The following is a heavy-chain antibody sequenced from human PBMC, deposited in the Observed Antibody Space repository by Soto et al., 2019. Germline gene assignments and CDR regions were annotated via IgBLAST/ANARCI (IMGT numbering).Heavy chain of an antibody. CDR3: ARTGSPPYHFYYGMDV. CDR1: GFPFRSGA. Sequence: QVQLVESGGGVVQPERSLGLSCAASGFPFRSGAMHWFRQVPGKGLEWVAVISYDGINKYYADSVKGRFTISRDNSKNTLYLQMNSLRAEDTAVYYCARTGSPPYHFYYGMDVWGQGTTVTVSS. CDR2: ISYDGINK. D-gene: IGHD3-9*01. J-gene: IGHJ6*02. V-gene: IGHV3-30-3*01.